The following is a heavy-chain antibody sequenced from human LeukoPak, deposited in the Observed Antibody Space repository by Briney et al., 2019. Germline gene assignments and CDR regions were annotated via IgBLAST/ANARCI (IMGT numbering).Heavy chain of an antibody. CDR1: GGSFSGYY. Sequence: PSETLSLTCAVYGGSFSGYYWSWIRQPPGKGLGWIGEINHSGSTNYNPSLKSRVTISVDTSKNQFSLKLSSVTAADTAVYYCARGDYGDWGYFDYWGQGTLVTVSS. V-gene: IGHV4-34*01. J-gene: IGHJ4*02. CDR2: INHSGST. D-gene: IGHD4-17*01. CDR3: ARGDYGDWGYFDY.